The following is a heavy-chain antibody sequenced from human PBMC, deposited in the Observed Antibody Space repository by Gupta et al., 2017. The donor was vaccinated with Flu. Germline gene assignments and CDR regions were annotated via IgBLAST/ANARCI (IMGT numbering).Heavy chain of an antibody. D-gene: IGHD6-13*01. V-gene: IGHV3-49*04. CDR2: SRSKAYGGKT. CDR3: TRARAAEWWYFDL. Sequence: YAMSWVRQAPGKGLEGVGFSRSKAYGGKTEYAASVKGRFTISRDDSKSIAYLQMKSMKTEDTAVYYCTRARAAEWWYFDLGGLGTMVTVSS. J-gene: IGHJ2*01. CDR1: YA.